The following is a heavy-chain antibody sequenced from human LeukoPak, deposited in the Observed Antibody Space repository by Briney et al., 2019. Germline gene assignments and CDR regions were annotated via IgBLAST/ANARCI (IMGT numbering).Heavy chain of an antibody. Sequence: PGGSLRLSCAASGFTFSSYWMSWVRPAARQGLEWVANIKQDGSEKYYVDSVKGRFTISRDNAKNSLYLQMNSLRAEDTAVYYCARDLPAGSGYCSGGSCGGGQGTLVTVSS. CDR3: ARDLPAGSGYCSGGSCG. J-gene: IGHJ4*02. CDR2: IKQDGSEK. D-gene: IGHD2-15*01. V-gene: IGHV3-7*01. CDR1: GFTFSSYW.